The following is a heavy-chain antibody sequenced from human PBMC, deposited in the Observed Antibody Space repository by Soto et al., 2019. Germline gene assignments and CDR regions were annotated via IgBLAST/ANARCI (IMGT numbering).Heavy chain of an antibody. CDR2: IVVGSGNT. V-gene: IGHV1-58*01. Sequence: SVKVSCKASGVTFTSSAVQWVRQARGQRLEWIGWIVVGSGNTNYAQKFQERVTITRDMSTSTAYMELSSLRSEDTAVYYCAAGWSYSGFDPWGQGTLVTVSS. CDR3: AAGWSYSGFDP. CDR1: GVTFTSSA. D-gene: IGHD1-26*01. J-gene: IGHJ5*02.